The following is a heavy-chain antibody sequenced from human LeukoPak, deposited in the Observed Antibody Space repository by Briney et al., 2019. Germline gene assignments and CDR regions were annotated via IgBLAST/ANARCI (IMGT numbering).Heavy chain of an antibody. CDR1: GYSFASYG. CDR3: ALCSSASCYHVPWFDP. CDR2: ISAYSDNK. J-gene: IGHJ5*02. D-gene: IGHD2-2*01. V-gene: IGHV1-18*04. Sequence: DTVKVTCKASGYSFASYGISYGMIWLRLAPGRGLEWRAWISAYSDNKYYAQKCQGRVTMTTGTSTSTMELSNVSSDDTAVYYCALCSSASCYHVPWFDPWGQGTLVTVSS.